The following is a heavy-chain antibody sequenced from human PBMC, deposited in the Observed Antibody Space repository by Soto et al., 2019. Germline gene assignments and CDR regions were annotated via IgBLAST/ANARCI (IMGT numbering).Heavy chain of an antibody. V-gene: IGHV3-30*18. J-gene: IGHJ6*02. Sequence: QVQLVESGGGVVQPARSLRLSCAASGFTFSMYGMHWVRQAPGKGLEWVAVVSYDGSNKYYADSVKGRFTISRDNSKNTLSLQMNGLITEDTAVYYCAKGSNFWNGYFGVNRDHRFRYYGMDVWGQGTTVTVSS. D-gene: IGHD3-3*01. CDR1: GFTFSMYG. CDR3: AKGSNFWNGYFGVNRDHRFRYYGMDV. CDR2: VSYDGSNK.